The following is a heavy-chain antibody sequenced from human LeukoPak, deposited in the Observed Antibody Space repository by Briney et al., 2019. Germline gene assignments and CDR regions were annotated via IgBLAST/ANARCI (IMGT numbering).Heavy chain of an antibody. CDR3: ARDRKVRGVSSWFDP. D-gene: IGHD3-10*01. Sequence: GRSLRLSCAASGFTFSSYAMHWVRQAPGKGLEWVAVISYDGSNKYYADSVKGRFTISRDNSKNTLYLQMNSLRAEDTAVYYCARDRKVRGVSSWFDPWGQGTLVTVSS. CDR1: GFTFSSYA. CDR2: ISYDGSNK. V-gene: IGHV3-30*04. J-gene: IGHJ5*02.